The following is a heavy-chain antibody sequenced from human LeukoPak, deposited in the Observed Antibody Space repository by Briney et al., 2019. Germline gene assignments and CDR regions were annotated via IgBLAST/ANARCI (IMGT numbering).Heavy chain of an antibody. CDR3: ARQASWDDFDY. D-gene: IGHD1-26*01. V-gene: IGHV1-46*01. CDR1: GYTFTSYY. J-gene: IGHJ4*02. CDR2: INPSGGST. Sequence: GASVKVSCKASGYTFTSYYMHWVRQAPGQGLEWMGIINPSGGSTSYAQKFQGRVTMTGDTSTSTVYMELSSLRSEDTAVYYCARQASWDDFDYWGQGTLVTVSS.